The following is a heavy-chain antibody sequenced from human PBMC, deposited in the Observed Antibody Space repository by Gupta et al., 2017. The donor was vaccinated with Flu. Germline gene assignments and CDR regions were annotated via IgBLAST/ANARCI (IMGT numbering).Heavy chain of an antibody. V-gene: IGHV4-34*01. J-gene: IGHJ5*02. D-gene: IGHD2-15*01. Sequence: LEWIGEINHSGSTNYNPSLKSRVTISVDTSKNQFSLKLSSVTAADTAVYYCARGSRPARRYCSGGSCYSRGYWFDPWGQGTLVTVSS. CDR3: ARGSRPARRYCSGGSCYSRGYWFDP. CDR2: INHSGST.